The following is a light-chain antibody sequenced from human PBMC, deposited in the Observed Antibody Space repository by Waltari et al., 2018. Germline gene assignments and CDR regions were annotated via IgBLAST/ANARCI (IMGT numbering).Light chain of an antibody. CDR2: KVS. J-gene: IGKJ2*01. CDR1: QSLGNTY. CDR3: MQGTHWPYT. Sequence: DVVLTQSPLSLPVTLGQPASISCRSSQSLGNTYLNWFQQRPGQSPRPLIYKVSNRDSGVPDRFSGSGSGTVFTLEISRVEAEDVGVYYCMQGTHWPYTFGQGTKLEIK. V-gene: IGKV2-30*01.